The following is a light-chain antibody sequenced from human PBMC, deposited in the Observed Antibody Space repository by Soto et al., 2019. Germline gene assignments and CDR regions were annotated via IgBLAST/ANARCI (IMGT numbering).Light chain of an antibody. CDR2: AAS. J-gene: IGKJ4*01. CDR3: KKYDSATQLT. CDR1: QGISNY. Sequence: DIQMTQSPSSLSASVGDRVTITCRASQGISNYLAWYQQKPGKVPKLLIYAASTLQSGVPSRFSGSGSGTDFTLTISSLQPEDVATYYCKKYDSATQLTFGGGTKVEIK. V-gene: IGKV1-27*01.